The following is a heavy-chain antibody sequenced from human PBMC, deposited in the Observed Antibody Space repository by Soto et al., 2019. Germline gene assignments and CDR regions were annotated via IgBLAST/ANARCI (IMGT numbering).Heavy chain of an antibody. J-gene: IGHJ6*02. CDR1: GGTFSSYA. CDR3: ARSSLKDYDFWSGYYYGMDV. Sequence: QVQLVQSGAEVKKPGSSVKVSCKASGGTFSSYAISWVRQAPGQGPEWKGGIIPIFGTANYAQKFQGRVTITANESTSTAYMELSSLRSEDTAVYYCARSSLKDYDFWSGYYYGMDVWGQGTTVTVSS. V-gene: IGHV1-69*01. CDR2: IIPIFGTA. D-gene: IGHD3-3*01.